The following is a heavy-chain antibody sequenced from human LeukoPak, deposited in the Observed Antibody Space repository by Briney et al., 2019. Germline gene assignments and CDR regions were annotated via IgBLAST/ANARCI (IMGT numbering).Heavy chain of an antibody. V-gene: IGHV4-38-2*02. CDR3: ASLHDYSNGGWGYFDY. Sequence: SETLSLTCTVSGYSISTGYYWGWVRQPPGKGLEWIGYIYHSGSTYYNPSLKSRVTISVDRSKNQFSLKLSSVTAADTAVYYCASLHDYSNGGWGYFDYWGQGTLVTVSS. CDR1: GYSISTGYY. J-gene: IGHJ4*02. CDR2: IYHSGST. D-gene: IGHD4-11*01.